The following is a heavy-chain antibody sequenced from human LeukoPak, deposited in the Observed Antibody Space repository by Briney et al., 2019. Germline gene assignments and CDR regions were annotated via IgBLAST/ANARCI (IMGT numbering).Heavy chain of an antibody. V-gene: IGHV3-53*01. Sequence: GGSLRLSCTVSGFTVSSNSMSWVRQAPGKGLEWVSFIYSGTTHYSDSVKGRFTISRDISKNTLYLQMNSLRAEDTAVYYCARVLSGRGSLYDYYYYMDVWGKGTTVTISS. J-gene: IGHJ6*03. CDR2: IYSGTT. CDR1: GFTVSSNS. D-gene: IGHD3-10*01. CDR3: ARVLSGRGSLYDYYYYMDV.